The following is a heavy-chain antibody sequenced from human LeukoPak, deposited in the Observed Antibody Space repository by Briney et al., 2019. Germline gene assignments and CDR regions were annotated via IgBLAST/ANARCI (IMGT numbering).Heavy chain of an antibody. V-gene: IGHV3-48*02. CDR3: ARDDITAMELDY. J-gene: IGHJ4*02. CDR1: GFSVSNNY. CDR2: ISSSSSTI. Sequence: GGSLRLSCAVSGFSVSNNYLSWVRQAPGKGLEWVSYISSSSSTIYYADSVKGRFTISRDNAKNSLYLQMNSLRDEDTAVYYCARDDITAMELDYWGQGTLVTVSS. D-gene: IGHD5-18*01.